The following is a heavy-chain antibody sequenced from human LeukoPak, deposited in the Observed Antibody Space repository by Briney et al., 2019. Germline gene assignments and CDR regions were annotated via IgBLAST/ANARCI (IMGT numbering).Heavy chain of an antibody. Sequence: PGGSLRLSCAASGFNFPTYAMQWVRQAPGKGLEWVSSIRVSDGARFYADSVKGRFTISRDNAQNSLYLQMNSLRAEDTAIYYCVRDRGTYRPIDYWGQGTLVTVSS. CDR1: GFNFPTYA. CDR2: IRVSDGAR. J-gene: IGHJ4*02. D-gene: IGHD1-26*01. V-gene: IGHV3-23*01. CDR3: VRDRGTYRPIDY.